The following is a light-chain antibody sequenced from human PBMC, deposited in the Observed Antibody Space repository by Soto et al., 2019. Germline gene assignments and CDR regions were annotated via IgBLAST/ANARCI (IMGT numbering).Light chain of an antibody. CDR3: QQYDTHSWT. CDR1: QSLRNW. CDR2: EAS. J-gene: IGKJ1*01. V-gene: IGKV1-5*03. Sequence: DIQMTQSPSTLSASVGDRVTITCRASQSLRNWLAWYQQKPGKAPKLLIYEASSLESGVPSRLSGSGSGAEFTLTINGLQPDDFATYYCQQYDTHSWTLGQGTKVEIK.